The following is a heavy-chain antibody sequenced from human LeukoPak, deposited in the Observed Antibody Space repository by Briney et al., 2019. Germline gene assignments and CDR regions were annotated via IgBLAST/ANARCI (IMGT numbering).Heavy chain of an antibody. J-gene: IGHJ6*03. CDR3: ARDIAVVPAVVYYMDV. CDR1: GGSISSTNSY. Sequence: SETLSLTCTVSGGSISSTNSYWNWIRQPPGKGLEWIGTLYYSGSAYYNPSLKSRVTISVDTSKSKFSLKLSSVTAADTAVYYCARDIAVVPAVVYYMDVWGKGTTVTVSS. CDR2: LYYSGSA. V-gene: IGHV4-39*02. D-gene: IGHD2-2*01.